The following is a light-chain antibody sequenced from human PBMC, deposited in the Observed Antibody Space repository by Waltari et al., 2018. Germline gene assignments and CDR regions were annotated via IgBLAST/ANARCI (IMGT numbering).Light chain of an antibody. V-gene: IGKV3-20*01. J-gene: IGKJ5*01. CDR1: QSVSSSY. CDR3: QQYGSSPPST. CDR2: GAS. Sequence: EIVLTQSRGTLSLSPGERATLSCRASQSVSSSYLAWYQQKPGQAPRLLIYGASSRATGIPDRFSGSGSGTDFTLTISRLEPDDFAVYYCQQYGSSPPSTFGQGTRLGIK.